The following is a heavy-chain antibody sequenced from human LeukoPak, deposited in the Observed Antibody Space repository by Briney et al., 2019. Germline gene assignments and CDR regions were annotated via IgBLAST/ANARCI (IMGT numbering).Heavy chain of an antibody. D-gene: IGHD3-22*01. Sequence: GGSLRLSCAASGFTFSSYAMSWVRQAPGKGLEWVSAISGSGGSTYYADSVKGRFTISRDNAKNSLYLQMNSLRAEDTALYYCAKAHSSGYSSDFDYWGQGTLVTVSS. CDR1: GFTFSSYA. CDR2: ISGSGGST. CDR3: AKAHSSGYSSDFDY. V-gene: IGHV3-23*01. J-gene: IGHJ4*02.